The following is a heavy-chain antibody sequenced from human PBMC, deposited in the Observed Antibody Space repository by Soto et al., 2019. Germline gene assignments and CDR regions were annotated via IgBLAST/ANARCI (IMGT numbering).Heavy chain of an antibody. CDR1: GFTFSSYG. CDR2: ISYDGSNK. CDR3: AKSQDTAMVWVDY. D-gene: IGHD5-18*01. Sequence: QVQLVESGGGVVQPGRSLRLSCAASGFTFSSYGMHWVRQAPGKGLEWVTVISYDGSNKYYADSVKGRFTISRVNSKNTLYLQMNSLRAEDTAVYYCAKSQDTAMVWVDYWGQGTLVTVSS. V-gene: IGHV3-30*18. J-gene: IGHJ4*02.